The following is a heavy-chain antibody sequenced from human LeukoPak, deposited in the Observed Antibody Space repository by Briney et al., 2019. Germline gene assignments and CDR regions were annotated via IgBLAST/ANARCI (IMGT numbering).Heavy chain of an antibody. CDR3: AKGRRYCSGGSCYSNYYYGMDV. J-gene: IGHJ6*02. CDR2: IKQDGSEK. D-gene: IGHD2-15*01. V-gene: IGHV3-7*03. Sequence: GGSLRLSCAASGFTFSSYWMSWVRQAPGKGLEWVANIKQDGSEKYYVDSVKGRFTISRDNAKNSLYLQMNSLRAEDTAVYYCAKGRRYCSGGSCYSNYYYGMDVWGQGTTVTVSS. CDR1: GFTFSSYW.